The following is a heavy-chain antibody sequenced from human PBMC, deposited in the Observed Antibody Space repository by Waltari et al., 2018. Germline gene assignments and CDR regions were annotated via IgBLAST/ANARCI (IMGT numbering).Heavy chain of an antibody. J-gene: IGHJ5*02. V-gene: IGHV4-59*01. CDR2: IYYSGVI. CDR3: AVTHVRGITGTEGNWFDP. D-gene: IGHD1-20*01. Sequence: QVQLQEFGSGLVKPSETLSLTCTVSGGSISSYDWSWIRQPPGKGLEWIVYIYYSGVINYYPSFQSRVTISVDTSKNQFSLKLSSLTAADTAVYYCAVTHVRGITGTEGNWFDPWGQGTLVTVSS. CDR1: GGSISSYD.